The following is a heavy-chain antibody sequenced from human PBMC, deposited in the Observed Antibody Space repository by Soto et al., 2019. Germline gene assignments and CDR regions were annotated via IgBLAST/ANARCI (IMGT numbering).Heavy chain of an antibody. CDR3: AAAILGQPPYFYDMDV. CDR1: GFTLSSSA. V-gene: IGHV1-58*01. J-gene: IGHJ6*02. CDR2: IVVGSDNT. Sequence: QMQLVQSGPEVKKPGTSLKVSCKASGFTLSSSAVQWVRQARGQGLEWIGWIVVGSDNTNYAQKFQERVTITRDMSTSPGYMELSSLRSEDTATYYCAAAILGQPPYFYDMDVWCQGTPVTVSS. D-gene: IGHD1-26*01.